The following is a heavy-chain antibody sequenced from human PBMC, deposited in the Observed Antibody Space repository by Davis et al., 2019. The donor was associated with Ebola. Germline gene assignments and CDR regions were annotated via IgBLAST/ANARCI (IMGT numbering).Heavy chain of an antibody. CDR2: IYPGDSDT. D-gene: IGHD3-3*01. V-gene: IGHV5-51*01. CDR3: ARTLRFLEWLFDY. J-gene: IGHJ4*02. Sequence: GESLKISCQGSGYSFTSYWISWVRQPPGQGLEWMGIIYPGDSDTRYSPSFQGQVTISADKSISTAYLQWSSLKASDTATYYCARTLRFLEWLFDYWGQGTLVTVSS. CDR1: GYSFTSYW.